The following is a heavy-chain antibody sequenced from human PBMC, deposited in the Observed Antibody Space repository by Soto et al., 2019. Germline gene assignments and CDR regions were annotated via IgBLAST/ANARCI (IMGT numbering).Heavy chain of an antibody. CDR1: GYTFTNYD. CDR2: ISFSKGKT. CDR3: ARKGYIVNFGLDV. V-gene: IGHV1-18*01. J-gene: IGHJ6*02. Sequence: QVQLVQSGAEVKRPGASVKVSCKASGYTFTNYDVAWVRRAPGQGLQWMGWISFSKGKTYYEQSFQGRVTMTTHTVTTTGYMEVRSLRSDDPAVYYCARKGYIVNFGLDVWGQGTTVTVSS. D-gene: IGHD5-12*01.